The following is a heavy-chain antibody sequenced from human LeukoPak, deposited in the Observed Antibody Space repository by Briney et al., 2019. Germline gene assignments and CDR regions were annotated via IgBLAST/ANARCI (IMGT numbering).Heavy chain of an antibody. J-gene: IGHJ4*02. CDR1: GFTFSSYA. D-gene: IGHD3-22*01. CDR2: VSSNGGST. Sequence: GGSLRLSCSASGFTFSSYAMHWVRQAPGKGLEYVSVVSSNGGSTYYADSVKGRFTISRDNSKNTLYLQMSSLRAEDTAVYYCAKEYSYDSSGYSTFSYYFDYWGQGTLVTVSS. V-gene: IGHV3-64D*09. CDR3: AKEYSYDSSGYSTFSYYFDY.